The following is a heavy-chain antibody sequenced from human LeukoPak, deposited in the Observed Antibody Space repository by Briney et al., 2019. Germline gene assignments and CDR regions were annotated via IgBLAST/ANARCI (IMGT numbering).Heavy chain of an antibody. Sequence: ASVKVSCKASGYTFTGYYMHWVRQAPGRGLEWMGWINPNSGGTNYAQKFQGRVTMTRDTSISTAYMELSRLRSDDTAVYYCARGYYGPDYYYYYMDVWGKGTTVTVSS. D-gene: IGHD4-17*01. CDR1: GYTFTGYY. CDR3: ARGYYGPDYYYYYMDV. CDR2: INPNSGGT. J-gene: IGHJ6*03. V-gene: IGHV1-2*02.